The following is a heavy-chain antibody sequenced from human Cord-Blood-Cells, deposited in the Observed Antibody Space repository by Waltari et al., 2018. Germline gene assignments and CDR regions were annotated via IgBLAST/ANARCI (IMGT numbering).Heavy chain of an antibody. CDR3: ARGLYYYGSGSYYNYFDY. CDR1: GFTFADSG. D-gene: IGHD3-10*01. J-gene: IGHJ4*02. V-gene: IGHV3-20*04. CDR2: INWNGGST. Sequence: EVQLVESGGGVVRPGGSLRLSCVASGFTFADSGMSWVRHVHGKRLEWVSGINWNGGSTGYADSVKGRFTISRDNAKNSLYLQMNSLRAEDTALYYCARGLYYYGSGSYYNYFDYWGQGTLVTVSS.